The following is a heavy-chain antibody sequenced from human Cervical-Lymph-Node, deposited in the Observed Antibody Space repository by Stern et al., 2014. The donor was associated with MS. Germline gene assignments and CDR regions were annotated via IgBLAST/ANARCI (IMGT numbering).Heavy chain of an antibody. CDR2: IHSSGRT. Sequence: QVQLQESGPGLVKPSETLSLTCSVSSGSMTNSYWSLIRQPPGKGLEWSAYIHSSGRTTYNPSLRGRVTISADTSKKQVSLKLETVTAADTAVYYCTRGGGYLTKDWGQGTLVTVSS. CDR3: TRGGGYLTKD. CDR1: SGSMTNSY. D-gene: IGHD5-12*01. J-gene: IGHJ4*02. V-gene: IGHV4-59*01.